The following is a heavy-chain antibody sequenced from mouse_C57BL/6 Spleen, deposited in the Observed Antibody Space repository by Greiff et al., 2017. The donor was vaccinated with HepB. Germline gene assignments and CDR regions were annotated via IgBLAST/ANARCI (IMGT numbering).Heavy chain of an antibody. V-gene: IGHV1-52*01. D-gene: IGHD3-2*02. Sequence: VQLQQPGAELVRPGSSVKLSCKASGYTFTSYWMHWVKQRPIQGLEWIGNIDPSDSETHYNQKFKDKATLTVDKSSSTAYMQLSSLTSEDSAVYYWASDSSGYSYAMDYWGQGTSVTVSS. J-gene: IGHJ4*01. CDR1: GYTFTSYW. CDR3: ASDSSGYSYAMDY. CDR2: IDPSDSET.